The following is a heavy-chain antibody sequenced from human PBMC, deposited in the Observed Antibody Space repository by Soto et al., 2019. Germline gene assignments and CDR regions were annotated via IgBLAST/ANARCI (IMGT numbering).Heavy chain of an antibody. CDR1: GDSVSSNSAA. Sequence: PSQTLSLTCVISGDSVSSNSAAWNWIRQSPSRGLEWLGRTYYRSKWYNDYAVSVKSRITINPDTSKNQFSLQLNSVTPEDTAVYYCARVELRFLEWLPQAPNWFDPWGQGTLVTVSS. V-gene: IGHV6-1*01. CDR2: TYYRSKWYN. D-gene: IGHD3-3*01. CDR3: ARVELRFLEWLPQAPNWFDP. J-gene: IGHJ5*02.